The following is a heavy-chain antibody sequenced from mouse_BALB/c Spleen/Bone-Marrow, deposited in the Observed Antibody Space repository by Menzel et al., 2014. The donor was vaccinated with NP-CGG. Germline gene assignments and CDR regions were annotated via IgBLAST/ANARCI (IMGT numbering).Heavy chain of an antibody. J-gene: IGHJ1*01. D-gene: IGHD4-1*01. V-gene: IGHV5-17*02. CDR1: GFTFSSFG. CDR2: ISSGSSTI. Sequence: EVMLVESGGGLVQPGGSRRLSCAASGFTFSSFGMHWVRQAQEKGLGWVAYISSGSSTIFYVDTVKGRFTISRDNPKNTLFLQMTSLRSEDTAMYYCTRGGNWDDFDVWGAGTTVTVSS. CDR3: TRGGNWDDFDV.